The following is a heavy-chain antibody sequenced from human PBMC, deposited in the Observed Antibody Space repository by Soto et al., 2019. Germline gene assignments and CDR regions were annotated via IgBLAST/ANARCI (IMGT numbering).Heavy chain of an antibody. CDR1: GFTFSSYG. Sequence: QVQLVESGGGVVQPGRSLRLSCAASGFTFSSYGMHWVRQAPGKGLEWVAVISYDGSNKYYADSVKGRFTISRDNSKNTMYLQRNSLRAEDTAVYYCAKDWAVVVVAATPIGPDYWGQGTLVTVSS. D-gene: IGHD2-15*01. CDR2: ISYDGSNK. J-gene: IGHJ4*02. CDR3: AKDWAVVVVAATPIGPDY. V-gene: IGHV3-30*18.